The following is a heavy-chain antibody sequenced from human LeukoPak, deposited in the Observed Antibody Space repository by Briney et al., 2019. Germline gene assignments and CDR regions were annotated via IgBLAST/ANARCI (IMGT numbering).Heavy chain of an antibody. CDR3: ARGRYDLWSGYWTDY. CDR1: GGSFSGYY. D-gene: IGHD3-3*01. J-gene: IGHJ4*02. CDR2: INHSGST. V-gene: IGHV4-34*01. Sequence: SETLSLTCAVYGGSFSGYYWSWIRQPPGKGLEWIGEINHSGSTNYNPSLKSRVTISVDTSKNQFSLKLSSVTAADTAVYYCARGRYDLWSGYWTDYWGQGTLVTVSS.